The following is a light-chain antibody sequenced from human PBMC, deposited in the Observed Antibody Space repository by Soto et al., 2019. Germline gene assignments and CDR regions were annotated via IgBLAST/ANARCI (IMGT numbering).Light chain of an antibody. CDR1: QRVSIK. CDR2: GAS. Sequence: EIVMTQSPATLSVSPGERATLSCRASQRVSIKLTWYQKKPGQAPRLLIYGASTRATGIPDRFSGSGSGTVFPPPVTIVHCEDIAVYYGQHYNHCPRTFGQGTKVEIK. CDR3: QHYNHCPRT. V-gene: IGKV3-15*01. J-gene: IGKJ1*01.